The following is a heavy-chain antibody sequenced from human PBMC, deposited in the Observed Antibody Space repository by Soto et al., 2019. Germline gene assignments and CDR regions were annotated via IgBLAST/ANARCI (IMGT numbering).Heavy chain of an antibody. V-gene: IGHV4-4*07. CDR1: GGSISSYS. D-gene: IGHD6-13*01. Sequence: PSETLSLTCTLSGGSISSYSWSWIRQPAGRGLEWIGRIYSSGSTNYNPSLKSRVTMPVDTSKNQFSLKLSSVTAADTAVYYCARETAAAGTNWFDPWGQGTQVTVSS. CDR3: ARETAAAGTNWFDP. CDR2: IYSSGST. J-gene: IGHJ5*02.